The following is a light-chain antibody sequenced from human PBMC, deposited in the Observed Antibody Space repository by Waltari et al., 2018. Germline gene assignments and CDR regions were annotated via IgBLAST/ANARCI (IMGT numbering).Light chain of an antibody. Sequence: QSALTQPRSVSGSPGQSVTISCTGTSSDVGGYNYVSWYQQHPGKAPKLMIYDVSKRPSGVPERFSGSESGNTASLTISGLQAEAEADYYCCSYAGSYTFGVFGGGTKLTVL. J-gene: IGLJ2*01. CDR3: CSYAGSYTFGV. V-gene: IGLV2-11*01. CDR1: SSDVGGYNY. CDR2: DVS.